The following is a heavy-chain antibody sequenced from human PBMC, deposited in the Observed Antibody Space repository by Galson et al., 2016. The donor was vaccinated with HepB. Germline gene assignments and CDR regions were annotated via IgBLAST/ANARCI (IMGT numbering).Heavy chain of an antibody. CDR3: ARERFCSSATCYVGDAFHI. J-gene: IGHJ3*02. CDR1: GFTFSTHY. D-gene: IGHD2-2*01. CDR2: IKQDGSEK. V-gene: IGHV3-7*05. Sequence: SLRLSCAASGFTFSTHYLTWVRQPPGKGLEWVAGIKQDGSEKYYVDSVKGRFTISRDNAKNSLYVQMDSLRAEDTAVYFCARERFCSSATCYVGDAFHIGGQGTMVTVSS.